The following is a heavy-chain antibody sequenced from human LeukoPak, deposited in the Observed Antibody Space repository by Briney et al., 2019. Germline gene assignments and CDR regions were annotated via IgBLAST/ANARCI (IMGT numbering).Heavy chain of an antibody. V-gene: IGHV3-11*01. J-gene: IGHJ4*02. CDR2: ISSSGTNI. CDR3: ARGAITTAGLFEY. Sequence: PGGSLRLSCAASGFSFSDYYMSWVRQAPGEGLEWVSYISSSGTNIKYADSVKGRFTISRDNAKNSLYLQMNSLRAEDTAVYYCARGAITTAGLFEYWGQGTLVTVSS. D-gene: IGHD6-13*01. CDR1: GFSFSDYY.